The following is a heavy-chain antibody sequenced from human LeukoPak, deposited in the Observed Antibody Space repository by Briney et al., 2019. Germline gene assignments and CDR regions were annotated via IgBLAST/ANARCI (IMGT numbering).Heavy chain of an antibody. CDR2: IIPILGIA. CDR1: GGTFSSYA. V-gene: IGHV1-69*04. D-gene: IGHD3-22*01. CDR3: GNPRYDSSGYYDY. J-gene: IGHJ4*01. Sequence: SVTVSCKASGGTFSSYAISWVRQAPGQGLEWMGRIIPILGIANYAQKFQGRVTITADKSTSTAYMELSSLRSGDTAVYYCGNPRYDSSGYYDYWGQGTLVTVSS.